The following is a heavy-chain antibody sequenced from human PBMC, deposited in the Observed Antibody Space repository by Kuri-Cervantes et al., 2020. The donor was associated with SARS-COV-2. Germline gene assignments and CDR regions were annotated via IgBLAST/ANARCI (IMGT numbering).Heavy chain of an antibody. CDR1: GYRFTNYW. CDR3: ARHRAPATHNWFDP. V-gene: IGHV5-51*01. D-gene: IGHD2-15*01. CDR2: IYPRDSNT. Sequence: GESLKISCKGSGYRFTNYWIGWVRQMPGKGLEWMGMIYPRDSNTRYSQSFQGQVTIAADKSIDTAYLQWSSLKASDTAMYYCARHRAPATHNWFDPWGQGTLVTVSS. J-gene: IGHJ5*02.